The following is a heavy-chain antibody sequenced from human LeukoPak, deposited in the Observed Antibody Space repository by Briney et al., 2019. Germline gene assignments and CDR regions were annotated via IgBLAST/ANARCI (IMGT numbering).Heavy chain of an antibody. CDR1: GLNFRKSW. CDR2: IKDDGSEK. Sequence: GVSLRLPCAASGLNFRKSWMTWVRQAPGRGLEWVANIKDDGSEKYYVDSVKGRFTISRDNAKNSLYLQMNSLGAEDTAVYYCSNWGDTWGLDFWGQGILVSVSS. J-gene: IGHJ4*02. V-gene: IGHV3-7*01. D-gene: IGHD7-27*01. CDR3: SNWGDTWGLDF.